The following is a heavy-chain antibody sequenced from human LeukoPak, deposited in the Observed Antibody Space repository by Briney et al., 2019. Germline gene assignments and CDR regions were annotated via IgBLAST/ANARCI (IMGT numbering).Heavy chain of an antibody. CDR3: ARDKASSSGWDFDY. J-gene: IGHJ4*02. CDR2: ISTGGNT. CDR1: GFTFSNAW. Sequence: GSLRLSCAASGFTFSNAWMSWVRQAPGKGLEWVSIISTGGNTYYADSVKGRFTISRDDSKNALYLQMNSLRAEDTAFYYCARDKASSSGWDFDYWGQGTLITVSS. D-gene: IGHD6-19*01. V-gene: IGHV3-53*01.